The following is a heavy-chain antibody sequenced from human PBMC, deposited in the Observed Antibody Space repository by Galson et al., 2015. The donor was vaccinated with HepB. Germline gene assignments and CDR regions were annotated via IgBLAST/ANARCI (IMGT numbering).Heavy chain of an antibody. CDR3: VKDPSGDRETYFDY. CDR1: GFTFSSYA. D-gene: IGHD7-27*01. J-gene: IGHJ4*02. Sequence: SLRLSCAASGFTFSSYAMHWVRQAPGKGLEYVSAISSNGGSTYYADSVKGRFTISRDNSKNTLYLQMSSLRAEDTAVYYCVKDPSGDRETYFDYWGQGTLVTVSS. CDR2: ISSNGGST. V-gene: IGHV3-64D*06.